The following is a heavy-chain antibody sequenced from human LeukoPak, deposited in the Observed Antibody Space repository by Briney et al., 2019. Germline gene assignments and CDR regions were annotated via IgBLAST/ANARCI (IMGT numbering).Heavy chain of an antibody. V-gene: IGHV3-21*01. D-gene: IGHD3-9*01. CDR1: GFTFSSYA. CDR3: ARDSYYDILTGYLRYFDY. J-gene: IGHJ4*02. Sequence: GGSLRLSCAASGFTFSSYAINWVRQAPGKGLEWVSSISSSSSYIYYADSVKGRFTISRDNAKNSLYLQMNSLRAEDTAVYYCARDSYYDILTGYLRYFDYWGQGTLVTVSS. CDR2: ISSSSSYI.